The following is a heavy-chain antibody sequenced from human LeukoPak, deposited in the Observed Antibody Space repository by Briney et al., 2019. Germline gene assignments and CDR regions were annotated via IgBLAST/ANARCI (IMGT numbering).Heavy chain of an antibody. Sequence: GRSLRLSCASSGFTFSGYAMNWVRQTPRKGLEWVSSISSSGSYIYYADSVKGRFTISRDNAKNSLHLQMNSLRAEDTAVYYCARGSGVQVWSSLDYWGQGTLVTVSS. CDR1: GFTFSGYA. CDR3: ARGSGVQVWSSLDY. D-gene: IGHD5-18*01. J-gene: IGHJ4*02. V-gene: IGHV3-21*06. CDR2: ISSSGSYI.